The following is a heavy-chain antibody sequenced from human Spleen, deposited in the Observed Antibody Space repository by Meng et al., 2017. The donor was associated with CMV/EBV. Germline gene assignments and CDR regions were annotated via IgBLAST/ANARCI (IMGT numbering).Heavy chain of an antibody. CDR1: GYTFTSYD. V-gene: IGHV1-8*01. J-gene: IGHJ4*02. Sequence: ASVKVSCKASGYTFTSYDINWVRQGTGQGLDWMGWMNPNSGNTGYAQKFQGRVTMTRNTSISTAYMELSSLRSEDTAVYYCERGIAPANDFWSVHFDYWGQGTLVTVSS. CDR2: MNPNSGNT. D-gene: IGHD3-3*01. CDR3: ERGIAPANDFWSVHFDY.